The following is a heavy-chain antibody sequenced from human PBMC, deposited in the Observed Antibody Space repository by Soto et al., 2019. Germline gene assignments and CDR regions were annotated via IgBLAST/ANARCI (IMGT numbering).Heavy chain of an antibody. CDR3: ARDPGSGSYRNFDY. V-gene: IGHV1-69*08. CDR1: GGTFSSYT. J-gene: IGHJ4*02. CDR2: IIPILGIA. Sequence: QVQLVQSGAEVKKPGSSVKVSCKASGGTFSSYTISWVRQAPGQGLEWMGRIIPILGIANYAQKFQGRVTITADKXKSTAYMELSSLRSEDTAVYYCARDPGSGSYRNFDYWGQGTLVTVSS. D-gene: IGHD3-10*01.